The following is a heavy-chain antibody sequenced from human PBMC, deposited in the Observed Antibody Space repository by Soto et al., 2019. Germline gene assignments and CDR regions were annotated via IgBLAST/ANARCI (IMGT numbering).Heavy chain of an antibody. CDR2: IYYSGST. J-gene: IGHJ4*02. D-gene: IGHD3-3*01. V-gene: IGHV4-59*08. Sequence: SETLSLTCTVSGGSISSYYWSWIRQPPGKGLEWIGYIYYSGSTNYNPSLKSRVTMSIDTYKNQFSLKMNAVTAADTAVYYCAFFEGGAAAHRLLDYCGQGTLVPVSS. CDR3: AFFEGGAAAHRLLDY. CDR1: GGSISSYY.